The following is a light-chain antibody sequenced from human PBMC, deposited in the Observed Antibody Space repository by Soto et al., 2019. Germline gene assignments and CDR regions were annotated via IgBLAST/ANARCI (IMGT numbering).Light chain of an antibody. CDR2: GAS. CDR1: QTVGIN. V-gene: IGKV3-15*01. Sequence: EIVSTQSPATLYVSPGDRATLSCRASQTVGINLAWYQQKPGQAPRLLIYGASTRATGVPARFSGSGSGTEFTLTISSLQSEDFALYYCLQYDNWPPWTFGQGTKVDIK. J-gene: IGKJ1*01. CDR3: LQYDNWPPWT.